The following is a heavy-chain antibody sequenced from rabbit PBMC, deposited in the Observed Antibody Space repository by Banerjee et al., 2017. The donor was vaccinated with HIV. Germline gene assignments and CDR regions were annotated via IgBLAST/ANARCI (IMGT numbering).Heavy chain of an antibody. CDR1: GFSLSNNYV. CDR3: ARDGTAYAGYGYAGFNL. Sequence: QSLEESGGDLVQPGASLTLTCKASGFSLSNNYVMCWVRQAPGKGLEWIACINTSSGNTVYASWAKGRFTISKTSSTTVTLQMTSLIAADTATYFCARDGTAYAGYGYAGFNLWGPGTLVTVS. CDR2: INTSSGNT. V-gene: IGHV1S40*01. D-gene: IGHD6-1*01. J-gene: IGHJ4*01.